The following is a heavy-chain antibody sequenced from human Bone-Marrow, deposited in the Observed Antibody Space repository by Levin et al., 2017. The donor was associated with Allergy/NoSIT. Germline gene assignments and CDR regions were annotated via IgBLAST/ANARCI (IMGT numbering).Heavy chain of an antibody. J-gene: IGHJ3*02. CDR1: GFTFSSYA. CDR2: ISGSGGST. Sequence: GGSLRLSCAASGFTFSSYAMSWVRQAPGKGLEWVSAISGSGGSTYYADSVKGRFTISRDNSKNTLYLQMNSLRAEDTAVYYCAKEEVSSGWYTSAAFDIWGQGTMVTVSS. V-gene: IGHV3-23*01. CDR3: AKEEVSSGWYTSAAFDI. D-gene: IGHD6-19*01.